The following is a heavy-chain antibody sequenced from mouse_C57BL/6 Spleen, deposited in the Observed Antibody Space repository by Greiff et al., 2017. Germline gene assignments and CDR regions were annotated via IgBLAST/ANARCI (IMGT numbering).Heavy chain of an antibody. CDR1: GFNIKDYY. J-gene: IGHJ3*01. CDR3: ARDYYSNDEFAY. D-gene: IGHD2-5*01. V-gene: IGHV14-2*01. Sequence: VQLKQSGAELVKPGASVKLSCTASGFNIKDYYMHWVKQRTEQGLEWIGRIDPEDGETKYATKFQGKATITADTTSNTAYRQLSSLTSEDTAVYYCARDYYSNDEFAYWGQGTLVTVSA. CDR2: IDPEDGET.